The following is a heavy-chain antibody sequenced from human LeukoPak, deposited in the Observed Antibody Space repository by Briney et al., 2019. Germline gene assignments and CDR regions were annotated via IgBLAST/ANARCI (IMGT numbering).Heavy chain of an antibody. D-gene: IGHD6-19*01. V-gene: IGHV4-4*02. Sequence: SETLSLTCAVSGASITNDNWWSWVRQTPGKGLEWIGEIYHSGSTSYNPSLKNRVTISVDKSNNRFSLRLTSVTAADTAMYYWAANGWYCLDHWGQGALVTVSS. J-gene: IGHJ1*01. CDR3: AANGWYCLDH. CDR2: IYHSGST. CDR1: GASITNDNW.